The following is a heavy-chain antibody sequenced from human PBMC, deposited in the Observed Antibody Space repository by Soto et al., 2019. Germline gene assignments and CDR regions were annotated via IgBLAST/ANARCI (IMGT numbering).Heavy chain of an antibody. D-gene: IGHD6-6*01. V-gene: IGHV6-1*01. J-gene: IGHJ6*02. CDR1: GDSVSSNSAA. CDR2: TYYRSKWYN. CDR3: ARVGSSAPPYYYYYGMDV. Sequence: PSQTLSLTCAISGDSVSSNSAAWNWIRQSPSRGLEWLGRTYYRSKWYNDYAVSVKSRITINPDTSKNQFSLQLNSVTPEDTAVYYCARVGSSAPPYYYYYGMDVWGQGTTVTVS.